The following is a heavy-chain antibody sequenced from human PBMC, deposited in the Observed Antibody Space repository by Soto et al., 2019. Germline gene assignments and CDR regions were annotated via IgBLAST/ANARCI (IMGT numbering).Heavy chain of an antibody. CDR3: ARDGIAVAGTRVHAFDI. Sequence: GGSLRLSCAASGFTFSSYSMNWVRQAPGKGLEWVSSISSSSSYIYYADSVKGRFTISRDNAKNSLYLQMNSLRAEDTAVYYCARDGIAVAGTRVHAFDIWGQGTMVTVSS. CDR2: ISSSSSYI. CDR1: GFTFSSYS. D-gene: IGHD6-19*01. J-gene: IGHJ3*02. V-gene: IGHV3-21*01.